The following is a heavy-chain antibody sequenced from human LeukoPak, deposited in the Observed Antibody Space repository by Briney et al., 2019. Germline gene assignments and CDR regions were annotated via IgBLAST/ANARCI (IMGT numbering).Heavy chain of an antibody. V-gene: IGHV3-23*01. Sequence: GGSLRLSCAAAGFTFSSYAMSWVRQAPGKGLEWVSAILGSGGSTYYADSVKGRFTVSRDNSKSTLYLQMNSLRAEDTALYYCAKWGDYDVLTGYYVPDYWGQGTLVTVSS. J-gene: IGHJ4*02. CDR2: ILGSGGST. CDR3: AKWGDYDVLTGYYVPDY. D-gene: IGHD3-9*01. CDR1: GFTFSSYA.